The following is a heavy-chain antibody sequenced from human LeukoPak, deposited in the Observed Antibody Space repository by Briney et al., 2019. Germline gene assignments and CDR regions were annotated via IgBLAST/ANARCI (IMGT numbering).Heavy chain of an antibody. CDR3: SAGTGRSDFDY. J-gene: IGHJ4*02. D-gene: IGHD1-1*01. CDR1: GFSFTDAW. Sequence: GGSLRLSCAASGFSFTDAWMNWVRQVPGKGLEWVGRIKSKADSGTRDFAAPVKGRFTISRDDSKKTFYLQMNGLKTEDTAVYYCSAGTGRSDFDYWGQGTLVTVS. CDR2: IKSKADSGTR. V-gene: IGHV3-15*01.